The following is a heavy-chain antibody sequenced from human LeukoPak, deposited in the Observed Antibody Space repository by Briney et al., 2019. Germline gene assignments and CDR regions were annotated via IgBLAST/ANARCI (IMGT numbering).Heavy chain of an antibody. Sequence: GGSLRLSCAASGFTVSSNFWTWVRGAPGKGLEWVSITYSDGSAYYADSVKGRFTISRDSSNNTVYLQMNSLRAEDTAVYYCAREGQWLAFDYWGQGTLVTVSS. V-gene: IGHV3-66*01. CDR2: TYSDGSA. CDR3: AREGQWLAFDY. D-gene: IGHD6-19*01. CDR1: GFTVSSNF. J-gene: IGHJ4*02.